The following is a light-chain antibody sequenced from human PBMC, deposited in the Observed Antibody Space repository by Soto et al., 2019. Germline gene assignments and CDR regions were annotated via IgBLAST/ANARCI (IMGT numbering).Light chain of an antibody. CDR1: QGISSY. CDR3: QQLNSYPWT. CDR2: AAS. V-gene: IGKV1-9*01. J-gene: IGKJ1*01. Sequence: IQLTQSPSSLSASEGDRVTITCQASQGISSYLAWYQQKPGKAPKLLIYAASTLQSGVPSRFSGSGSGTDFTLTISSLQPEDFATYYCQQLNSYPWTFGQGTKVDNK.